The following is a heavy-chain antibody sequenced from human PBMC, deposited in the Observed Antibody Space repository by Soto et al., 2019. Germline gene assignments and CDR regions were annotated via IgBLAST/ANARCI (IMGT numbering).Heavy chain of an antibody. Sequence: GGSLRLSCAASGFTFSSYSMNWVRQAPGKGLEWVSYISSSSSTIYYADSVKGRFTISRDNAKNSLYLQMNSLRDEDTAVYYCARDSRLAAAGTPFYWYFDLWGRGTLVTVSS. J-gene: IGHJ2*01. CDR1: GFTFSSYS. CDR2: ISSSSSTI. D-gene: IGHD6-13*01. CDR3: ARDSRLAAAGTPFYWYFDL. V-gene: IGHV3-48*02.